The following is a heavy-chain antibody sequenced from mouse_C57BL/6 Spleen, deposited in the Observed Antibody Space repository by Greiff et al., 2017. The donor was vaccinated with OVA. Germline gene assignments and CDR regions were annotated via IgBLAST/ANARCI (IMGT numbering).Heavy chain of an antibody. CDR3: ARYGYGDAMDY. J-gene: IGHJ4*01. Sequence: EVKLQESGGGLVQPGGSLSLSCAASGFTFTDYYMSWVRQPPGKALEWLGFIRNKANGYTTEYSASVKGRFTISRDNSQSILYLQMNALRAEDSATYYCARYGYGDAMDYWGQGTSVTVSS. CDR2: IRNKANGYTT. CDR1: GFTFTDYY. D-gene: IGHD2-10*02. V-gene: IGHV7-3*01.